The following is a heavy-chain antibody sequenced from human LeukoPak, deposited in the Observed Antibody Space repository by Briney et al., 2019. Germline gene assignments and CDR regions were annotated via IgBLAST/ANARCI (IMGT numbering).Heavy chain of an antibody. CDR3: AKPVRCSSTSCKDY. V-gene: IGHV3-23*01. CDR1: GFTVSSNY. J-gene: IGHJ4*02. CDR2: ISGSGGST. D-gene: IGHD2-2*01. Sequence: HPGGSLRLSCAASGFTVSSNYMSWVRQAPGKGLEWVSAISGSGGSTYYADSVKGRFTISRDNSKNTLYLQMNSLRAEDTAVYYCAKPVRCSSTSCKDYWGQGTLVTVSS.